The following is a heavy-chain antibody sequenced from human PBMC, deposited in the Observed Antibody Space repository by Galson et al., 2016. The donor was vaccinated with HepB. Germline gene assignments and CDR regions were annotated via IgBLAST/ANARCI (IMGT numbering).Heavy chain of an antibody. Sequence: SLRLSCAASGFTFSGYGMHWVRQAPGKGLEWVAVILFDGSNKDYVDSVKGRFIISRDNSKNAVYLQMNSLRAEDTAVYYCAKGLRYNAFMGGYYFDSWGQGTLVSVAS. CDR1: GFTFSGYG. V-gene: IGHV3-30*18. J-gene: IGHJ4*02. CDR2: ILFDGSNK. D-gene: IGHD5-12*01. CDR3: AKGLRYNAFMGGYYFDS.